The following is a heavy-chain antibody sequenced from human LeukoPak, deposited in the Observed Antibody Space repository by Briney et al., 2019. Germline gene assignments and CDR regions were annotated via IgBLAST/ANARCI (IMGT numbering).Heavy chain of an antibody. J-gene: IGHJ4*02. CDR2: IRYDGSNK. Sequence: PGGSLRLSCAASGFTFSSYGMHWVRQAPGKGLEWVAFIRYDGSNKYYADSVKGRFTISRDNSKNTLYLQMNSLRAEDTAVYYCARSDYGDFWYFDYWGQGTLVTVSS. CDR1: GFTFSSYG. CDR3: ARSDYGDFWYFDY. D-gene: IGHD4-17*01. V-gene: IGHV3-30*02.